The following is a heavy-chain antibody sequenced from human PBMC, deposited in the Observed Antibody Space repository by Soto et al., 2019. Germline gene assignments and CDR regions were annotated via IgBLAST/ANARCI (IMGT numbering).Heavy chain of an antibody. D-gene: IGHD6-13*01. CDR1: GGSISNGGYY. Sequence: QLQLQESGPGLVKPSQTMSLTCAVSGGSISNGGYYWSWIRQHPGKGLEWIGSIYFSGSTYYNPSLKSRVTISVATPKNQFSLKLSSVTAADTAVYYCASDSHSQQPNHRWGAGYMDVWGKGTTVTVSS. CDR2: IYFSGST. V-gene: IGHV4-31*11. J-gene: IGHJ6*03. CDR3: ASDSHSQQPNHRWGAGYMDV.